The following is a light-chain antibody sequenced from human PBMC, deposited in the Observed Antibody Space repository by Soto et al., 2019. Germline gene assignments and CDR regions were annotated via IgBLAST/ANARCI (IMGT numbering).Light chain of an antibody. Sequence: VLTQSPATLSLSPGERATLSCRASQFVGNKLAWFQQKPGQAPRLLIYFASTRATGIPARFSGSGSGTEFTLTISSLQSEDFAVYYCQQYDNWPPWTFGQGTKVEI. CDR2: FAS. J-gene: IGKJ1*01. V-gene: IGKV3-15*01. CDR3: QQYDNWPPWT. CDR1: QFVGNK.